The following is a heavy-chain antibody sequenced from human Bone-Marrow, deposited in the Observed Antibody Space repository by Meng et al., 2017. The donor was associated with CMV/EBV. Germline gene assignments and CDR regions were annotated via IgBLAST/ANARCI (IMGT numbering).Heavy chain of an antibody. CDR1: GFTFSSYA. CDR2: ISGSGGST. V-gene: IGHV3-23*01. D-gene: IGHD4-17*01. Sequence: GESLKISCAVSGFTFSSYAMSWVRLAPGKGLEWVSAISGSGGSTYYADSVKGRFTISRDNSKNTLYLQMNSLRAEDTAVYYCAKDSRRGVTTSVDYWGQGTLDTVSS. J-gene: IGHJ4*02. CDR3: AKDSRRGVTTSVDY.